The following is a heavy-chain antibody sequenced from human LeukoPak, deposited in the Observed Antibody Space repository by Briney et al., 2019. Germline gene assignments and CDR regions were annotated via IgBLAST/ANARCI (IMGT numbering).Heavy chain of an antibody. D-gene: IGHD3-22*01. CDR3: ARDRGGVVVTTDAFDI. CDR1: GFTFSSYE. V-gene: IGHV3-48*03. J-gene: IGHJ3*02. Sequence: GGSLRLSCAASGFTFSSYEMNWVRQAPGKGLEWVSYISSSGSTIYYADSVKGRFTISRDNAKNSLYLQMNSLRAEDTAVYYCARDRGGVVVTTDAFDIWGQGTMVTVSS. CDR2: ISSSGSTI.